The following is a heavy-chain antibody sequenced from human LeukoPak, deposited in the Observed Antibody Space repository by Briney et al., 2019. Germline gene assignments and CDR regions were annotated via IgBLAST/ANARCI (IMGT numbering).Heavy chain of an antibody. J-gene: IGHJ6*03. CDR1: GFTFSDYN. V-gene: IGHV3-11*01. CDR3: ARVLRYCSGGSCYSGGLGYMDV. CDR2: ISRSGSTK. Sequence: GGTLRLSCAASGFTFSDYNMRWIRQAPGKGLEWVSSISRSGSTKYYADSVKGRFTISRDNAKNSLFLQMNSLRAEDTAVYYCARVLRYCSGGSCYSGGLGYMDVWGKGTTVTISS. D-gene: IGHD2-15*01.